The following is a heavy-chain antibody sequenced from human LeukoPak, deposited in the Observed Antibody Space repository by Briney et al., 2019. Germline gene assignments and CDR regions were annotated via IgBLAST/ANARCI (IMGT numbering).Heavy chain of an antibody. CDR1: GFTFDDYA. CDR3: ARDPPRIAAAGTKAFDI. Sequence: PGRSLRLSCAASGFTFDDYAMHWVRQAPGKGLEWVSYISSSGSTIYYADSVKGRFTISRDNAKNSLFLQMNSLRAEDTAVYYCARDPPRIAAAGTKAFDIWGQGTMVTVSS. D-gene: IGHD6-13*01. CDR2: ISSSGSTI. J-gene: IGHJ3*02. V-gene: IGHV3-48*03.